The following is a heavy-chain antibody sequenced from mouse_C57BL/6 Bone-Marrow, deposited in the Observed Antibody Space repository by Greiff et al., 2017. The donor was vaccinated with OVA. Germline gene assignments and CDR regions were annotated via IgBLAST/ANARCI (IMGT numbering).Heavy chain of an antibody. J-gene: IGHJ1*03. CDR3: TRAGGSNYGYFDV. CDR2: IDPETGGT. Sequence: QVQLQQSGAELVRPGASVTLSCKASGYTFTDYEMHWVKQTPVHGLEWIGAIDPETGGTAYNQKFKGKAILTADKSSSTAYMELRSLTSEDSAVYYCTRAGGSNYGYFDVWGTGTTVTVSS. CDR1: GYTFTDYE. D-gene: IGHD2-5*01. V-gene: IGHV1-15*01.